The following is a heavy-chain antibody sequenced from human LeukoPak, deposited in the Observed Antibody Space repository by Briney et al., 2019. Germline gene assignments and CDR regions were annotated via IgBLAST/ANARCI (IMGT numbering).Heavy chain of an antibody. CDR3: AREVQEDGDYIFDY. CDR1: GHSVSSNNW. V-gene: IGHV4-4*02. J-gene: IGHJ4*02. Sequence: SGTLSLTCAVSGHSVSSNNWWSWVRQPPGKGLEGIGDIEHSGSTYYNASIKSRVTISADKSKIQFFLKLRSVPAAQTAVYYCAREVQEDGDYIFDYWGQGTLVTVSS. D-gene: IGHD4-17*01. CDR2: IEHSGST.